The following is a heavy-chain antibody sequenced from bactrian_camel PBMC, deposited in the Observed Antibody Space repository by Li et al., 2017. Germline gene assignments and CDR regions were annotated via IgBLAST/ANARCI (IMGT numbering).Heavy chain of an antibody. Sequence: GGSVQAGGSLRLSCAASGYTYNRDCMAWFRQAPGKEREGVARIATGSGNTYYADSVKGRFTISQDPTKNAVYLQMDSLTPEDTAMYYCAARQPCRVWLGYEDPGEYNIWGQGTQVTVS. CDR2: IATGSGNT. J-gene: IGHJ4*01. D-gene: IGHD5*01. CDR1: GYTYNRDC. V-gene: IGHV3S1*01. CDR3: AARQPCRVWLGYEDPGEYNI.